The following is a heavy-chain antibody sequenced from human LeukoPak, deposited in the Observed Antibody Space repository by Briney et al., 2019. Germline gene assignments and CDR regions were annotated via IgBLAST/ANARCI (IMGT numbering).Heavy chain of an antibody. D-gene: IGHD3-3*01. V-gene: IGHV4-38-2*01. CDR3: ARQAYYDFWSGHYSRGVEDAFDI. Sequence: SEILSLTCAVSGYSISSGYYWGWIRQPRGKALEWIITISHSGTTYYNPSLKGRVTISVDTSKNQFSLKLRSVTTADTAVYYCARQAYYDFWSGHYSRGVEDAFDIWGQGTMVSVSS. J-gene: IGHJ3*02. CDR1: GYSISSGYY. CDR2: ISHSGTT.